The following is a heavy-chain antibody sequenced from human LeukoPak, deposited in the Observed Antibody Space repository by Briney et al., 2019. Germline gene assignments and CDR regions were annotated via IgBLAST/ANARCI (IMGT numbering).Heavy chain of an antibody. Sequence: GSLRLSCAASGFTVSSNYMSWVRQAPGKGLEWVSVIYSGGSTYYADSVKGRFTISRDNSKNTLYLQMNSLRAEDTAVYYCASTDWYSSGWYGPGDYWGQGTLVTVSS. CDR1: GFTVSSNY. CDR3: ASTDWYSSGWYGPGDY. V-gene: IGHV3-66*01. CDR2: IYSGGST. J-gene: IGHJ4*02. D-gene: IGHD6-19*01.